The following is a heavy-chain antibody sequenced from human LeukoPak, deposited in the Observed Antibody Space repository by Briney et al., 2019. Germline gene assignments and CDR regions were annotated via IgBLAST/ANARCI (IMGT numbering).Heavy chain of an antibody. CDR1: GFTFSSYW. CDR3: AKDLDSSSSWYGGDY. J-gene: IGHJ4*02. V-gene: IGHV3-7*03. D-gene: IGHD6-13*01. CDR2: IKQDGSEK. Sequence: GGSLRLSCAASGFTFSSYWMSWVRQAPGKGLEWVANIKQDGSEKYYVDSVKGRFTISRDNSKNTLYLQMNSLRAEDTAVYYCAKDLDSSSSWYGGDYWGQGTLVTVSS.